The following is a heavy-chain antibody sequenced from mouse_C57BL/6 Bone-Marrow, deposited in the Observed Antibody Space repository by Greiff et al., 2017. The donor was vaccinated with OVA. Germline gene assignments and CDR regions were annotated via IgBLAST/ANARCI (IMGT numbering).Heavy chain of an antibody. CDR1: GYSFTDYN. D-gene: IGHD1-1*01. CDR2: INPNYGTT. Sequence: SQLQQSGPELVKPGASVKLSCKASGYSFTDYNMNWVKQSNGKSLEWIGVINPNYGTTSYNQKFKGKATLTVDQSSSTAYMQLNSLTSEDSAVYYCAFYYGSSYRYFDVWGTGTTVTVSS. CDR3: AFYYGSSYRYFDV. J-gene: IGHJ1*03. V-gene: IGHV1-39*01.